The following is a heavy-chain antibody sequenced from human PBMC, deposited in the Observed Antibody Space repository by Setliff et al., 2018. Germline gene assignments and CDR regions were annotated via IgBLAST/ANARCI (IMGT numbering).Heavy chain of an antibody. CDR2: IYHSGST. CDR1: AYSIRSDYY. Sequence: PSETLSLTCAVSAYSIRSDYYWGWIRQPPGKGLEWIGSIYHSGSTYHNPSLKSRVTISVDTSKNQFSLKLSSVTAADTAVYYCARESRYYYDNLGTLDYWGQGTLVTVSS. V-gene: IGHV4-38-2*02. D-gene: IGHD3-22*01. J-gene: IGHJ4*02. CDR3: ARESRYYYDNLGTLDY.